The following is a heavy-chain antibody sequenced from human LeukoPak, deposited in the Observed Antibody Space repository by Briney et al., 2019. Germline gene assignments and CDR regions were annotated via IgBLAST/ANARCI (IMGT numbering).Heavy chain of an antibody. CDR1: GYTFSDYC. Sequence: GSVKISWKASGYTFSDYCIHWVRQAPGQGPEWMGWINPQSGDISYAQKFQGRVTMTRDTSISTAYIELSRLTSDDTAMYYCARNERADVVVGALVNWFDPWGQGT. CDR2: INPQSGDI. J-gene: IGHJ5*02. D-gene: IGHD2-15*01. CDR3: ARNERADVVVGALVNWFDP. V-gene: IGHV1-2*02.